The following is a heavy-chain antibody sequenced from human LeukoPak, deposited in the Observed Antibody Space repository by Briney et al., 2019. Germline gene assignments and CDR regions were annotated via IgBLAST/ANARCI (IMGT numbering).Heavy chain of an antibody. V-gene: IGHV4-4*07. Sequence: PSETLSLTCTVSGGSISSYYWSWIRQPAGKGLEWIGRIYTSGSTNYNPSLKSRVTMSVDTSKNQFSLKLRSVTAADTAVYYCAREGLYCSSPSCYTSWFDPWRQGTLVTVSS. CDR3: AREGLYCSSPSCYTSWFDP. CDR2: IYTSGST. J-gene: IGHJ5*02. CDR1: GGSISSYY. D-gene: IGHD2-2*02.